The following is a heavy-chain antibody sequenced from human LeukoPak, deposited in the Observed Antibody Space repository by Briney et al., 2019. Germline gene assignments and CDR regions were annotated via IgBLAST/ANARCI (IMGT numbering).Heavy chain of an antibody. CDR2: IDSSSSTI. Sequence: GGSLRLSCAASEFTFSSFSMNWVRQAPGKGLEWVSYIDSSSSTIYYADSVKGRFTISRDNAKNSLHLQMNSLRDGDTAVYYCTRDRAFGGSTWRALDYWGQGTLVTVSS. CDR1: EFTFSSFS. J-gene: IGHJ4*02. D-gene: IGHD6-13*01. V-gene: IGHV3-48*02. CDR3: TRDRAFGGSTWRALDY.